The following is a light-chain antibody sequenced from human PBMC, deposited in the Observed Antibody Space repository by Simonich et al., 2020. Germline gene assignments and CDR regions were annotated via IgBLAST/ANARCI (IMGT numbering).Light chain of an antibody. CDR2: GAS. CDR1: QSVSSN. Sequence: EIVMTQSPATLSVFPGERATLSCRASQSVSSNLAWYQQKPGQAPRLLIYGASTRATGIPARFSGSGSVTEFTLTISSLEPEDFAVYYCQQRSNWPRTFGQGTKVEIK. J-gene: IGKJ1*01. V-gene: IGKV3-15*01. CDR3: QQRSNWPRT.